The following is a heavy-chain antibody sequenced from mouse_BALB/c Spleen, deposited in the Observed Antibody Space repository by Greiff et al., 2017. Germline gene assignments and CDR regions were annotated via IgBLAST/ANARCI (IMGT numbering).Heavy chain of an antibody. J-gene: IGHJ4*01. CDR1: GFTFSSYT. V-gene: IGHV5-12-2*01. Sequence: EVMLVESGGGLVQPGGSLKLSCAASGFTFSSYTMSWVRQTPEKRLEWVAYISNGGGSTYYPDTVKGRFTISRDNTKNTLYLQMSSLKSEDTAMYYCARRGNFYSPYAMDYWGQGTSVAVSS. D-gene: IGHD2-1*01. CDR2: ISNGGGST. CDR3: ARRGNFYSPYAMDY.